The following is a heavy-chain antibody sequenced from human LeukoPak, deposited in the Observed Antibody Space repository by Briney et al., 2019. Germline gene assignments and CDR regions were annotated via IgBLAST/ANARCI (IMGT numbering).Heavy chain of an antibody. J-gene: IGHJ4*02. Sequence: GGSLRLSCAASGFTFSNYAMHWVRQAPGKGLEWVALISYDGSNKYYADSVRGRFTLSRDNSKNTLCLQMNSLRAEDTAVYYCARYAWSLGPAPGTPLFDYWGQGTLVTVSS. CDR2: ISYDGSNK. D-gene: IGHD6-13*01. V-gene: IGHV3-30-3*01. CDR1: GFTFSNYA. CDR3: ARYAWSLGPAPGTPLFDY.